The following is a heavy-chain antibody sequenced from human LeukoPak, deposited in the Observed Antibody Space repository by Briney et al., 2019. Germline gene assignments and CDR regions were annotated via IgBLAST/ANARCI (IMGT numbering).Heavy chain of an antibody. J-gene: IGHJ4*02. CDR1: GFTFEDYT. D-gene: IGHD3-22*01. CDR2: ISWDGTT. V-gene: IGHV3-43*01. Sequence: PGGPLRLSCVASGFTFEDYTMHWVRQAPGKTLEWVSLISWDGTTYYTDSVKGRFTISRDNSKNSLYLQMDTLRSEDTAFYYCVKDLSYESSGHVLEYWGQGTLVTVSS. CDR3: VKDLSYESSGHVLEY.